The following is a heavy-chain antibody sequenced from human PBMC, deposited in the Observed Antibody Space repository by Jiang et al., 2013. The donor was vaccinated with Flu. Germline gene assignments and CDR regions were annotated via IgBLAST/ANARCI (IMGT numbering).Heavy chain of an antibody. CDR3: AGQARSSSPNWCDP. CDR1: GGSISSNIYY. J-gene: IGHJ5*02. Sequence: GPGLVKPSETLSLTCTVSGGSISSNIYYWGWIRQPPGKGLEWIGMIYYQGSTYYNPSLRSRVTISVDTSRNQFSLKLSSVTAADTAVYYCAGQARSSSPNWCDPWGQGTLVTVSS. CDR2: IYYQGST. D-gene: IGHD5/OR15-5a*01. V-gene: IGHV4-39*07.